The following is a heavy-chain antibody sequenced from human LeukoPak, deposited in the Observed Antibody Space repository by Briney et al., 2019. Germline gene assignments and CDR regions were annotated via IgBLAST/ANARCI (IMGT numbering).Heavy chain of an antibody. J-gene: IGHJ5*02. D-gene: IGHD6-19*01. CDR3: ARVAVAGPTGWFDP. CDR1: GFTFSSHA. Sequence: PGGSLRLSCAASGFTFSSHAMHWVRQAPGKGLEWVAVISTDGRDKHHAESVKGRFTISRDNSKNTLYLQMNSLRPEDTAVYYCARVAVAGPTGWFDPWGQGTLVTVSS. CDR2: ISTDGRDK. V-gene: IGHV3-30*03.